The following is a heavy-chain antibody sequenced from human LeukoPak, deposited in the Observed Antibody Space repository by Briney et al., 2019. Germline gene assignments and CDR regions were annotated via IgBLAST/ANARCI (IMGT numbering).Heavy chain of an antibody. CDR1: GYTFTSYG. V-gene: IGHV1-18*01. CDR3: ARGPLLIWFGDYDY. CDR2: ISAYNGNT. Sequence: ASVKVSCKASGYTFTSYGISWVRQAPGQGLEWMGWISAYNGNTNYTQKLQGRVTMTTDTSTSTAYMELRSLRSDDTAVYYCARGPLLIWFGDYDYWGQGTLVTVSS. J-gene: IGHJ4*02. D-gene: IGHD3-10*01.